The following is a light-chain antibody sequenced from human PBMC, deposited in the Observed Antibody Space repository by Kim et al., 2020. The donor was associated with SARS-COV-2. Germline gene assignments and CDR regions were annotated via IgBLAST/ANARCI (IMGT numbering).Light chain of an antibody. J-gene: IGKJ2*01. CDR2: RAS. CDR3: QHYCRYPYT. CDR1: QRVNAG. Sequence: ASGGDRGTITCRASQRVNAGLLAWYQQKPGKAPKLLIYRASTLESGVPSRFSGSGFGTEFTLTISSLQPDDFATYYCQHYCRYPYTFGQGTKLEI. V-gene: IGKV1-5*03.